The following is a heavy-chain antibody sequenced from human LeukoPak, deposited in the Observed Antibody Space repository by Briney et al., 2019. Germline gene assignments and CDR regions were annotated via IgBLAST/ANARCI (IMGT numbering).Heavy chain of an antibody. CDR2: VYFTGST. J-gene: IGHJ4*01. V-gene: IGHV4-39*01. CDR3: GRHRGRNGGYSFGD. CDR1: GASISITNYY. D-gene: IGHD2-8*01. Sequence: SETRSLTCSVPGASISITNYYWGWVRQPPWKGLEWIGSVYFTGSTYNSQSLQGRGTVSVDTPKKHFSLRLKSVTAADTDVYSCGRHRGRNGGYSFGDWGHGSLVTVSS.